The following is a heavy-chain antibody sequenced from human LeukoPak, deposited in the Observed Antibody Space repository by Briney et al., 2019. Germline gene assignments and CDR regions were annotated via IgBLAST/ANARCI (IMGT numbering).Heavy chain of an antibody. J-gene: IGHJ5*02. CDR3: ARAGDQYSSSSRDNWFDP. V-gene: IGHV4-39*07. CDR2: IYYSGST. D-gene: IGHD6-6*01. Sequence: PSETLSLTCTVSGGSISSSSYYWGWIRQPPGKGLEWIGSIYYSGSTYYNPSLKSRVTISVDTSKNQFSLKLSSVTAADTAVYYCARAGDQYSSSSRDNWFDPWGQGTLVTVSS. CDR1: GGSISSSSYY.